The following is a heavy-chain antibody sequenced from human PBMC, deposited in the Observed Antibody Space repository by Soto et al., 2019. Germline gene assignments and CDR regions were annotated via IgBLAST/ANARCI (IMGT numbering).Heavy chain of an antibody. CDR3: ARGGNRESSTSSGVGGLDY. CDR2: IFHSGSA. V-gene: IGHV4-59*12. D-gene: IGHD6-6*01. J-gene: IGHJ4*02. CDR1: GASISSSY. Sequence: AETMSLTCTVSGASISSSYWSWVRQPPVKVLEWVGYIFHSGSANYNPSLKTRVTISIDTAKNQFSLTLSSLTTADTAVDFCARGGNRESSTSSGVGGLDYWGQGTRVTVS.